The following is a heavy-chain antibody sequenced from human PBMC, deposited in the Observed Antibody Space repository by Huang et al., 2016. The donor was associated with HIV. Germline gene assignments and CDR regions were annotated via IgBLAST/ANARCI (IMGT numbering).Heavy chain of an antibody. CDR3: AVGGRTASYFHFDP. V-gene: IGHV3-74*01. CDR2: MNSDGTYI. Sequence: EVRFQESGGGQVQPGGSWKLSCVASGFTFLAFWLHWARQVPGEGGGWGGRMNSDGTYIYYADSVRGRFVVARNNARDILSLEMSSLRPEDTGVYFCAVGGRTASYFHFDPRGQGIPVIV. D-gene: IGHD3-9*01. J-gene: IGHJ5*01. CDR1: GFTFLAFW.